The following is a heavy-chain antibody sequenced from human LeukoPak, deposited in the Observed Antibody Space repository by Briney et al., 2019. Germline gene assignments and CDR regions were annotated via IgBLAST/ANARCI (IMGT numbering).Heavy chain of an antibody. D-gene: IGHD6-13*01. J-gene: IGHJ4*02. V-gene: IGHV4-34*01. Sequence: TSETLSLTCAVYGGSFSGYYWSWIRQPPGKGLEWIGEINHSGSTNYNPSLKSRVTISVDTSKNQFFLKLSSVTAADTAVYYCASDPAAPVGYWGQGTLVTVSS. CDR3: ASDPAAPVGY. CDR1: GGSFSGYY. CDR2: INHSGST.